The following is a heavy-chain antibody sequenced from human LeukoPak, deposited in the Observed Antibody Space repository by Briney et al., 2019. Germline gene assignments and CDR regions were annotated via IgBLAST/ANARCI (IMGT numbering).Heavy chain of an antibody. J-gene: IGHJ5*02. CDR3: ARGVVPARGDWFDP. D-gene: IGHD2-2*01. CDR1: GGSISSHY. Sequence: PSETLSLTCTVSGGSISSHYWSWIRQPAGKGLEWIGRIYTSGSTNYNPSLKSRVTISVDKSKNQFSLKLSSVTAADTAVYYCARGVVPARGDWFDPWGQGTLVTVSS. CDR2: IYTSGST. V-gene: IGHV4-4*07.